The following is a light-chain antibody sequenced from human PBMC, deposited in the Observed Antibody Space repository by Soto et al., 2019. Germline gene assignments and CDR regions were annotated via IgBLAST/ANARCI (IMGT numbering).Light chain of an antibody. CDR3: QQYGSTPRT. CDR2: GAS. CDR1: QSANSND. V-gene: IGKV3-20*01. J-gene: IGKJ1*01. Sequence: IVLTQSPGTLSLSPGQRATLSCRTSQSANSNDFAWYQQKPGQAPRLLIDGASSRATGIPDRFSGSGSGTDFTLTISILEPADFAVYYCQQYGSTPRTFGRGTKVDI.